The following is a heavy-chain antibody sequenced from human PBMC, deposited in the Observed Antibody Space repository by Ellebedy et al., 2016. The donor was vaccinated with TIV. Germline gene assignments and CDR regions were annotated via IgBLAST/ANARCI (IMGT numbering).Heavy chain of an antibody. CDR3: AKDRMVSVKGFYYGMDV. Sequence: GESLKISCTASGFRFSDFGMGWVRQAPGKGLEWVSTIGVGGTGTYYADSVKGRFTISRDNSKKTVYLQMNSLRADDTAVYYCAKDRMVSVKGFYYGMDVWGQGTTVTVSS. CDR1: GFRFSDFG. D-gene: IGHD2-21*01. J-gene: IGHJ6*02. CDR2: IGVGGTGT. V-gene: IGHV3-23*01.